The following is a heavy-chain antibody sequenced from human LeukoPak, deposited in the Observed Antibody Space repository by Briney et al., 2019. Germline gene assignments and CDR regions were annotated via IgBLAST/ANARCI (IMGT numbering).Heavy chain of an antibody. Sequence: GASVKVSCKASGYSFTTYGITWVRQAPGQGLEWMGWINTYNGNIKYAQKLQGRVTLTTEASTTTAYMELRSLTSDDTAVYYCARDLTPYYDFWSGSGGNYYYYYMDVWGKGTTVTVSS. J-gene: IGHJ6*03. CDR3: ARDLTPYYDFWSGSGGNYYYYYMDV. D-gene: IGHD3-3*01. CDR2: INTYNGNI. CDR1: GYSFTTYG. V-gene: IGHV1-18*01.